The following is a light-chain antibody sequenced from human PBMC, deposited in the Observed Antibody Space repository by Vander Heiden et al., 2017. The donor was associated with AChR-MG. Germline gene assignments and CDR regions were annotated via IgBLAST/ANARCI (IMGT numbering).Light chain of an antibody. CDR3: SSYAGSTSFVL. V-gene: IGLV2-23*02. CDR2: EVN. CDR1: TGDVGPYNL. J-gene: IGLJ3*02. Sequence: QSALTQPASVSASPGQSVAISCTGTTGDVGPYNLVSWYQHRSGKAPRLIIYEVNKRLSGVSDRFFGSKSGNTATVTISGLQAEDEADYYCSSYAGSTSFVLFGGGTKLTVL.